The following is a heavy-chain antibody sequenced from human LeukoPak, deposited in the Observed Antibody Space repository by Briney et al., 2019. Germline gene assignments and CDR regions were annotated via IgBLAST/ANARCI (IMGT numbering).Heavy chain of an antibody. D-gene: IGHD3-10*01. CDR1: GYXFTSYW. Sequence: GESLRISCNGSGYXFTSYWISWVRQMPGKGLEWMGRIDPSDSYTNYSPSFQGHVTISADKSISTAYLQWSSLKASDTAMYYCARQPLGVPGVIIHDAFDIWGQGTMVTVSS. J-gene: IGHJ3*02. V-gene: IGHV5-10-1*01. CDR2: IDPSDSYT. CDR3: ARQPLGVPGVIIHDAFDI.